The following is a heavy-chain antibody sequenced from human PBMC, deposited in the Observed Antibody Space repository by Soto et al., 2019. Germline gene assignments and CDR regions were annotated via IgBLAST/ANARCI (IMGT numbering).Heavy chain of an antibody. CDR2: IYPGDSDT. CDR3: AASIFYYGMDV. V-gene: IGHV5-51*01. CDR1: GYTFTNYW. Sequence: ESLKISCKGSGYTFTNYWIGWVRQMPGKGPEWMGIIYPGDSDTKYNPSFQGQVTISADKSITTTYLQWSSLKASDTAIYYCAASIFYYGMDVWGQGTAVTVSS. J-gene: IGHJ6*02.